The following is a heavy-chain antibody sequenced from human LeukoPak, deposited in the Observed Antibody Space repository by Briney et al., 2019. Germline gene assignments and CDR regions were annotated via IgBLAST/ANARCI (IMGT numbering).Heavy chain of an antibody. CDR1: GFTFSSYG. CDR2: ISGSGGRT. CDR3: AELGITMIGGV. D-gene: IGHD3-10*02. V-gene: IGHV3-23*01. Sequence: GGSLRLSCAASGFTFSSYGMTWVRQAPGKGLEWVSGISGSGGRTYYADSVKGRFTISRDNSKNTLNLQMNSLRAEDTAVYYCAELGITMIGGVWGKGTTVTISS. J-gene: IGHJ6*04.